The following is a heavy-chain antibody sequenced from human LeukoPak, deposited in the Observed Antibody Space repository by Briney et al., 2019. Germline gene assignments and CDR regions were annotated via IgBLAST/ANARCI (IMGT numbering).Heavy chain of an antibody. CDR1: GGTSSSYA. CDR2: IIPILGIA. D-gene: IGHD3-3*01. Sequence: GASVKVSCKASGGTSSSYAISWVRQAPGQGLEWMGRIIPILGIANYAQKFQGRVTITADKSTSTAYMELSSLRSEDTAVYYCARYDFWSGPHYYYYGMDVWGQGTTVTVSS. J-gene: IGHJ6*02. V-gene: IGHV1-69*04. CDR3: ARYDFWSGPHYYYYGMDV.